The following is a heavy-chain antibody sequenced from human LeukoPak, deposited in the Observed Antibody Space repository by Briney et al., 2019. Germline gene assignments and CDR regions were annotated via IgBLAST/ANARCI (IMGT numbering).Heavy chain of an antibody. Sequence: ASVNVSCTASGYTFTSNYIHWVRQDPGQGLEWMGMIYPRDGSTSYAQKFQGRVTVTRDTSTSTVHMELSGLRSEDTAVYYCARDQEGFDYWGQGTLVTVSS. CDR3: ARDQEGFDY. V-gene: IGHV1-46*01. CDR1: GYTFTSNY. CDR2: IYPRDGST. J-gene: IGHJ4*02.